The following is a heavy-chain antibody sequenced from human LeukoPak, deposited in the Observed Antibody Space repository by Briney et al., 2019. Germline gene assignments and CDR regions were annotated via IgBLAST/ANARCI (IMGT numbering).Heavy chain of an antibody. CDR1: GGSISSYY. CDR2: MYNSGST. Sequence: SETLSLTCTVSGGSISSYYWSWIRQPPGKGLEWIGYMYNSGSTNYNPSLKSRVTISADTSKNEISLKLTSVTAADTAVYYCARHVVAARDAFDIWGQGTMVTVFS. J-gene: IGHJ3*02. CDR3: ARHVVAARDAFDI. D-gene: IGHD6-25*01. V-gene: IGHV4-59*08.